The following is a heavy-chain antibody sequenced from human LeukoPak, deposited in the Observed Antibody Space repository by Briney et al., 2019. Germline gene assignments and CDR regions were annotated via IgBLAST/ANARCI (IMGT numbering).Heavy chain of an antibody. CDR3: ASQAGSHWYFDL. CDR2: IYYSGST. Sequence: SETLSLTCTVSGGSISSSYWSWIRQPPGKGLEWIGYIYYSGSTNYNPSLKSRVTISVDTSKKQFSLKLTSVTAADTAVYYCASQAGSHWYFDLWGRGTLVTVSS. J-gene: IGHJ2*01. V-gene: IGHV4-59*01. D-gene: IGHD1-26*01. CDR1: GGSISSSY.